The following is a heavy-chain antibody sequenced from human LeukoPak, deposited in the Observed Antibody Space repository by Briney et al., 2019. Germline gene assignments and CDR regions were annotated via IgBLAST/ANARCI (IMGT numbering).Heavy chain of an antibody. CDR3: ARGGIRGALFDY. CDR1: GGSISSYY. J-gene: IGHJ4*02. V-gene: IGHV4-59*08. D-gene: IGHD6-13*01. Sequence: PSETLSLTCTVSGGSISSYYWSWIRQPPGKGLEWIGYIYYSGSTNYNPSLKSRVTISVDTFKNQFSLKLSSVTAADTAAYYCARGGIRGALFDYWGQGTLVTVSS. CDR2: IYYSGST.